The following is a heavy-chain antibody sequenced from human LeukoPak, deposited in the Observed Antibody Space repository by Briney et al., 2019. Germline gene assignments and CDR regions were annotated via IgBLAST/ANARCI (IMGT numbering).Heavy chain of an antibody. D-gene: IGHD3-3*01. J-gene: IGHJ4*02. CDR3: ARDLYDFWRGVGCY. CDR1: GYTFTGYY. Sequence: APVKVSCKASGYTFTGYYMHWVRQAPGQGLEWMGWINPNSGGTNYAQKFQGRVTMTRDTSISTAYMELSRLRSDDTAVYYCARDLYDFWRGVGCYWGQGTLVTVSS. CDR2: INPNSGGT. V-gene: IGHV1-2*02.